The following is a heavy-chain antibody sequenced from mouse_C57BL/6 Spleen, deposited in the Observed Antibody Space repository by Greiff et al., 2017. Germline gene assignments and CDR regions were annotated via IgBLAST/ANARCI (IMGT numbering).Heavy chain of an antibody. CDR2: IYPRSGNT. CDR1: GYTFTSYG. D-gene: IGHD3-3*01. V-gene: IGHV1-81*01. CDR3: VNEGTRRGYCAMDD. Sequence: QVQLQQSGAELVRPGASVKLSCTASGYTFTSYGISWVKQRTGQGLEWIGEIYPRSGNTYYNEKFKGKATLTADKSSSTAYMKLRSLTSEDTAVYFCVNEGTRRGYCAMDDWGQGTSVTVSS. J-gene: IGHJ4*01.